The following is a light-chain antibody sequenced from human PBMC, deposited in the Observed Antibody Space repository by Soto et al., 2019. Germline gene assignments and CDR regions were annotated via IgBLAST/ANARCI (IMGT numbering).Light chain of an antibody. J-gene: IGKJ4*01. Sequence: EIGLTQSPATLSLSPGERATLSCRASQSISRYLAWYQQKPGQAPRLVIHDTSTRATGVPDTFSGSGSGTEFTLTISSLEPEDFATYYCQQRFSWPPTFGGGTHIEIE. V-gene: IGKV3-11*01. CDR2: DTS. CDR1: QSISRY. CDR3: QQRFSWPPT.